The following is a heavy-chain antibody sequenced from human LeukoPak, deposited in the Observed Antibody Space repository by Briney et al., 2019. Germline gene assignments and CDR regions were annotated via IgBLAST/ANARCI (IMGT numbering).Heavy chain of an antibody. CDR3: AREGWVVPAVYYYYYYMDV. CDR2: IKQDGSEK. CDR1: GFTFSSYW. J-gene: IGHJ6*03. Sequence: GGSLRLSCAASGFTFSSYWMSWVRQAPGKGLEWVANIKQDGSEKYYVDSVKGRFTISRDNAKNSLYLQMNSLRAEATAVYYCAREGWVVPAVYYYYYYMDVWGKGTTVTVSS. V-gene: IGHV3-7*01. D-gene: IGHD2-2*01.